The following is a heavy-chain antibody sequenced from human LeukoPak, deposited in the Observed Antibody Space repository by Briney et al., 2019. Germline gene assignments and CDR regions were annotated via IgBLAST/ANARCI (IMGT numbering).Heavy chain of an antibody. V-gene: IGHV3-21*01. CDR3: ARGDYEVSWFDP. J-gene: IGHJ5*02. CDR2: ISSSSSYI. CDR1: GFTFSSYS. Sequence: PGGTLRLSCAASGFTFSSYSMNWVRQAPGKGLEWVSSISSSSSYIYYADSVKGRFTISRDNAKNSLYLQMNSLRAEDTAVYYCARGDYEVSWFDPWGQGTLVTVSS. D-gene: IGHD4-17*01.